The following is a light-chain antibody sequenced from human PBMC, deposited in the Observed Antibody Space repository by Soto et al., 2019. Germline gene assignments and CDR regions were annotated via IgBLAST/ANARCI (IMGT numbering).Light chain of an antibody. CDR2: GAS. Sequence: EIVMTQSPATLSVSPGERATLSCRASQSVSSNLAWYQQKPGQAPRLLIYGASTRATGIPARFSGSGSGTDFTLPISRLHPEDFAVYCCQQYNNWPPWTFGQGTEVEIK. CDR1: QSVSSN. CDR3: QQYNNWPPWT. V-gene: IGKV3-15*01. J-gene: IGKJ1*01.